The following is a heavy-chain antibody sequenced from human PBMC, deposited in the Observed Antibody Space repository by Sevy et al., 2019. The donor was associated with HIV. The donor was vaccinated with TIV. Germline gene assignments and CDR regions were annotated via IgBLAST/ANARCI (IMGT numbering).Heavy chain of an antibody. D-gene: IGHD4-17*01. CDR2: IQEDGSGK. CDR3: ATDPFSVTSSNDYMDV. J-gene: IGHJ6*03. V-gene: IGHV3-7*01. Sequence: GGSLRLSCVASGFTFSKYWMSWVRQAPGMGLEWVANIQEDGSGKYYVDAVKGRFTISRDNAKNSLYLQMNSLRAEDTAVYYCATDPFSVTSSNDYMDVWGKWTTVTVSS. CDR1: GFTFSKYW.